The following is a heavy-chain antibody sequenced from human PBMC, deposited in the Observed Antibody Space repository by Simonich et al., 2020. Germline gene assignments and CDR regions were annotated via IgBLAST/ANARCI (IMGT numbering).Heavy chain of an antibody. D-gene: IGHD5-12*01. CDR3: ARDSSYYAFDI. CDR2: IISSSSTI. J-gene: IGHJ3*02. Sequence: EVQLVESGGGLVQPGGSLRLSCAASGFTLSSYSRNWVRQAPGKGLEWVSYIISSSSTIHYADSVKGRFTISRDNAKNSLYLQMNSLRAEDTAVYYCARDSSYYAFDIWGQGTMVTVSS. CDR1: GFTLSSYS. V-gene: IGHV3-48*01.